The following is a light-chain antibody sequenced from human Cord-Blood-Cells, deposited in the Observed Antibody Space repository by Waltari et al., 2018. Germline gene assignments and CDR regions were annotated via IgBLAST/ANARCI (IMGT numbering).Light chain of an antibody. Sequence: AIRMTQSPSSFSASTGDRVTITCRASPGISSYLAWYQQKPGKAPKLLIYAASTLQSWVPSRFSGSGSGTDFTLTISCLQSEDFATYYCQQYYSYPRTFGQGTKVEIK. CDR2: AAS. V-gene: IGKV1-8*01. J-gene: IGKJ1*01. CDR1: PGISSY. CDR3: QQYYSYPRT.